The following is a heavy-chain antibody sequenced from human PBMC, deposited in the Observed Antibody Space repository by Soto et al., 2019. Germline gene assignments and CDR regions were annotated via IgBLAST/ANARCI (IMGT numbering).Heavy chain of an antibody. CDR3: ARHRVEVVWRGFDF. J-gene: IGHJ4*02. CDR1: DYSITSHSYY. Sequence: ASETLSLTCTVTDYSITSHSYYWGWIRQPPGKGLQWIGSSSYNGGTFYNPSLKGRVVISFDTSKKQSSLQVTSVTAADTAVYFCARHRVEVVWRGFDFWGQGSPVTVSS. D-gene: IGHD3-10*01. CDR2: SSYNGGT. V-gene: IGHV4-39*01.